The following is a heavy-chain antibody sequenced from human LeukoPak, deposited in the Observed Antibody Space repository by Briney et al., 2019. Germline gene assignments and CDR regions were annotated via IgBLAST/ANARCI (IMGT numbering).Heavy chain of an antibody. J-gene: IGHJ4*02. CDR1: GFTVSSNS. CDR3: ARRGYGTGAFDY. V-gene: IGHV3-53*01. CDR2: IYSDNT. D-gene: IGHD3-10*01. Sequence: GGSLRLSCTVSGFTVSSNSMSWVRQAPGKGLEWVSFIYSDNTHYSDSVKGRFTISRDNAKNTLYLQMNSLRAEDTAVYYCARRGYGTGAFDYWGQGTLVTVSS.